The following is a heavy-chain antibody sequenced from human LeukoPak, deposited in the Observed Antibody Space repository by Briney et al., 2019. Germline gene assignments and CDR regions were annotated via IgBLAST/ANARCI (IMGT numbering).Heavy chain of an antibody. V-gene: IGHV3-74*01. CDR2: INSDGSST. J-gene: IGHJ4*02. CDR1: EFTFSSYW. CDR3: ARDWEAERSGSSEFDY. D-gene: IGHD1-26*01. Sequence: GGSLRLSCAASEFTFSSYWMHWVRQAPGKGLVWVSRINSDGSSTSYADSVKGRFTISRDNAKNTLYLQMNSLRAEDTAVYYCARDWEAERSGSSEFDYWGQGTLVTVSS.